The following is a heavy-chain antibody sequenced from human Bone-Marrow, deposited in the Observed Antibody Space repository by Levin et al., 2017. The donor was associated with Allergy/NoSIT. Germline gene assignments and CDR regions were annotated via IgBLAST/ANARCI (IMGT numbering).Heavy chain of an antibody. CDR2: ISGSGITT. CDR1: GFSFGNFA. Sequence: GGSLRLSCAVSGFSFGNFAMTWVRQAPGRGLQWVSSISGSGITTYYEPSVKGRFTISRDNSKNTLYLQMNSLRAEDTAVYYCAKNLQAGVTTRFWAFDIWGQGTMVTVSS. J-gene: IGHJ3*02. V-gene: IGHV3-23*01. CDR3: AKNLQAGVTTRFWAFDI. D-gene: IGHD3-3*01.